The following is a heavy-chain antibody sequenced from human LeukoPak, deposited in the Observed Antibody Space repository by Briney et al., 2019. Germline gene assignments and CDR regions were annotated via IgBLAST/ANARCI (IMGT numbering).Heavy chain of an antibody. J-gene: IGHJ4*02. D-gene: IGHD3-3*01. V-gene: IGHV3-30*04. CDR1: GFTLSSYA. Sequence: GGSLRLSCAASGFTLSSYAMHWVRQAPGKGLEWVAVISYDGSNKYYADSVKGRFTISRDNSKNTLYLQMNSLRAEDTAVYYCASEGYDFWSGYYRPYYFDYWGQGTLVTVSS. CDR2: ISYDGSNK. CDR3: ASEGYDFWSGYYRPYYFDY.